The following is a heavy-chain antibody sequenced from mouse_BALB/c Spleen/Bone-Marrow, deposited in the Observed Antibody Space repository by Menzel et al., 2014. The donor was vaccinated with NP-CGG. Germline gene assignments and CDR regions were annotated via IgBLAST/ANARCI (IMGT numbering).Heavy chain of an antibody. D-gene: IGHD2-14*01. Sequence: EVKLVESGGGLVQPGGSLRLSCATSGFTFTDYYMSWVRQPPGKALEWLGFIRNKANGYTTEYSASVKGRITISRDNSQSILYLQMNTLRAEDSATYDCARDEKVRIYWYFDVWGAGTTVTVSS. CDR3: ARDEKVRIYWYFDV. V-gene: IGHV7-3*02. CDR2: IRNKANGYTT. J-gene: IGHJ1*01. CDR1: GFTFTDYY.